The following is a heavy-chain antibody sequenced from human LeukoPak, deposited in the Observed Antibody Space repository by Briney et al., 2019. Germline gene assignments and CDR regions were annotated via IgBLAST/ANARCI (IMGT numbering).Heavy chain of an antibody. CDR2: IYYSGST. J-gene: IGHJ4*02. CDR3: ARDSRDILTGYEMFDY. CDR1: GGSISSGGYY. V-gene: IGHV4-31*03. D-gene: IGHD3-9*01. Sequence: SETLSLTCTVSGGSISSGGYYWSWIRQHPGKGLEWIGCIYYSGSTYYNPSLKSRVTISVDTSKNQFSLKLSSVTAADTAVYYCARDSRDILTGYEMFDYWGQGTLVTVSS.